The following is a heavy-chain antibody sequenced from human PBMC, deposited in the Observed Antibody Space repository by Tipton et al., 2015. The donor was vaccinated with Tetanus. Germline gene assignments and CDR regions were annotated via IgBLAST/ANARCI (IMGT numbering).Heavy chain of an antibody. CDR2: VYHSGST. J-gene: IGHJ4*02. V-gene: IGHV4-4*02. CDR1: GGSISGDNS. Sequence: TLSLTCAVSGGSISGDNSWSLVRHPPGKGLEWIGEVYHSGSTNYSPSLKSRATISVDSSKNKLSLKLTSVTAADTAVYYCASLPQIWFGDLFDYWGQGVLVTVSS. D-gene: IGHD3-10*01. CDR3: ASLPQIWFGDLFDY.